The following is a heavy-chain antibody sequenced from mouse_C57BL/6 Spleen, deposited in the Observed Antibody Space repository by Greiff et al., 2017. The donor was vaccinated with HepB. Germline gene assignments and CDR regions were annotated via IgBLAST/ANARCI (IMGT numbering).Heavy chain of an antibody. V-gene: IGHV2-2*01. CDR3: ARHYYGSREAMDY. J-gene: IGHJ4*01. Sequence: VKLMESGPGLVQPSQSLSITCTVSGFSLTSYGVHWVRQSPGKGLEWLGVIWSGGSTDYNAAFISRLSISKDNSKSQVFFKMNSLQADDTAIYYCARHYYGSREAMDYWGQGTSVTVSS. CDR2: IWSGGST. D-gene: IGHD1-1*01. CDR1: GFSLTSYG.